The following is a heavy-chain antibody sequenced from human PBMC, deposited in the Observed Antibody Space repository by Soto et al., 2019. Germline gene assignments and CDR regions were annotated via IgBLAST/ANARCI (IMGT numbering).Heavy chain of an antibody. CDR1: GGSISRNSYY. CDR2: IYYRGST. CDR3: ARHDWNGVDY. V-gene: IGHV4-39*01. J-gene: IGHJ4*02. Sequence: QMQLQESGPGLVKPSETLSLTCTVSGGSISRNSYYWGWIRQPPGKGLEWIGSIYYRGSTYYNPSLKSRVTISVDTSTHQFSLKLSSVTAAYTAVYYCARHDWNGVDYWGQGTLVTVSS. D-gene: IGHD1-1*01.